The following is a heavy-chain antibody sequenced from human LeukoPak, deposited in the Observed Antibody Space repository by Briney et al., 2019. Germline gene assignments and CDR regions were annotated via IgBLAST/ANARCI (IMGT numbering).Heavy chain of an antibody. Sequence: SETLSLTCTVSGGSISSSSYYWGWIRQPPGKGLEWIGSIYYSGSTYYNPSLKSRVTISVDTSKNQLSLKLSSVTAADTAVYYCARHSRSSWEFDPWGQGTLVTVSS. V-gene: IGHV4-39*01. J-gene: IGHJ5*02. CDR3: ARHSRSSWEFDP. CDR2: IYYSGST. CDR1: GGSISSSSYY. D-gene: IGHD6-13*01.